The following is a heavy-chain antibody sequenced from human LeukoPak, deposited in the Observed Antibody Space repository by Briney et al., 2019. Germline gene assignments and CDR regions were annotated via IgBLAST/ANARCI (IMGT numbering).Heavy chain of an antibody. CDR1: GYTFTSYD. CDR3: ATSAWVDYYYYMDV. J-gene: IGHJ6*03. D-gene: IGHD1-26*01. CDR2: MNPNSGNT. Sequence: ASVKVSCKASGYTFTSYDINWVRQATGQGPEWMGWMNPNSGNTGYAQKFQGRVTMTRNTSISTAYMELSSLRSEDTAVYYCATSAWVDYYYYMDVWGKGTTVTVSS. V-gene: IGHV1-8*01.